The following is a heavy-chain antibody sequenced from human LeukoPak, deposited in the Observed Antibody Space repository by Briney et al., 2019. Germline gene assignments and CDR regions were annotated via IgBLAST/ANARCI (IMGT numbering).Heavy chain of an antibody. Sequence: GSLRLSCAASGFTVSSNYMSWVRQAPGKGLEWVSVIYSGGSTYYADSVKGRFTISRDNSKNTLYLQMNSLRAEDTAVYYCARVRSYYGWDAFGIWGQGTMVTVSS. CDR2: IYSGGST. J-gene: IGHJ3*02. D-gene: IGHD1-26*01. CDR3: ARVRSYYGWDAFGI. CDR1: GFTVSSNY. V-gene: IGHV3-53*01.